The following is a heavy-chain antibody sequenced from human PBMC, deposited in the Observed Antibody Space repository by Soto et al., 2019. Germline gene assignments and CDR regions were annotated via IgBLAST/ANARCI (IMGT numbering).Heavy chain of an antibody. CDR3: ARDSDDYCSSTSCYPPGP. CDR1: GGSFSGYY. Sequence: SETLSLTCAVYGGSFSGYYWSWIRQPPGKGLEWIGEINHSGSTNYNPSLKSRVTISVDTSKNQFSLKLSSVTAADTAVYYCARDSDDYCSSTSCYPPGPWGQGTLVTVSS. J-gene: IGHJ4*02. V-gene: IGHV4-34*01. D-gene: IGHD2-2*01. CDR2: INHSGST.